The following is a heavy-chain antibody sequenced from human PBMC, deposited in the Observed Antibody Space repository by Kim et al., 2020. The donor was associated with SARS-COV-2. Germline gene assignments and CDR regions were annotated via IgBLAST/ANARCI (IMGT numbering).Heavy chain of an antibody. J-gene: IGHJ6*02. CDR3: ARVPYNDYVPRLGMDV. CDR2: INHSGST. V-gene: IGHV4-34*01. Sequence: SETLSLTCAVYGGSFSGYYWSWIRQPPGKGLEWIGEINHSGSTNYNPSLKSRVTISVDTSKNQFSLKLSSVTAADTAVYYCARVPYNDYVPRLGMDVWGQGTTVTVSS. D-gene: IGHD3-16*01. CDR1: GGSFSGYY.